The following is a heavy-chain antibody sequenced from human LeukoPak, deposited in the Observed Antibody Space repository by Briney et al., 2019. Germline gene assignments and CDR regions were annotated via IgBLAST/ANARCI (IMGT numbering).Heavy chain of an antibody. J-gene: IGHJ4*02. CDR3: AKSARRIAVAGPVDY. CDR1: GFTFSSYG. Sequence: GGSLRLSCAASGFTFSSYGMHWVRQAPGKGLEWVAVIWYDGSNKYYADSVKGRFTISRDNSKNTLYLQMNSLRAEDTAVYYCAKSARRIAVAGPVDYWDQGTLVTVPS. D-gene: IGHD6-19*01. CDR2: IWYDGSNK. V-gene: IGHV3-33*06.